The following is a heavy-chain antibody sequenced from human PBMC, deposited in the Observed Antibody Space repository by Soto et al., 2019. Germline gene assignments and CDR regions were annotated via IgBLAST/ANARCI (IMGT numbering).Heavy chain of an antibody. CDR3: ARDGGSGTPFPVCYYYYGMDV. CDR1: GFTFSDYY. CDR2: ISSSSSYT. Sequence: QVQLVESGGGLVKPGGSLRLSCAASGFTFSDYYMSWIRQAPGKGLEWVSYISSSSSYTNYADSVKGRFTISRDNAKNSLYLQMNSLRAEDTAVYYCARDGGSGTPFPVCYYYYGMDVWGQGTTVTVSS. V-gene: IGHV3-11*05. D-gene: IGHD3-10*01. J-gene: IGHJ6*02.